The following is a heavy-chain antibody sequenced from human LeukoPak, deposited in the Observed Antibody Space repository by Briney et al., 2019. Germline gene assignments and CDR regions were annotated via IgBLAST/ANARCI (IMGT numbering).Heavy chain of an antibody. CDR2: INAGNGNI. Sequence: ASVKVSCKASGYTFTSYAMHWVRQAPGQGLEWMGWINAGNGNIKYSQKFQGRVTITGDTSASTAYMELSSLRSEDTAVYYCARGYCSSTSCYMDVWGQGTTDT. D-gene: IGHD2-2*01. J-gene: IGHJ6*02. CDR1: GYTFTSYA. V-gene: IGHV1-3*01. CDR3: ARGYCSSTSCYMDV.